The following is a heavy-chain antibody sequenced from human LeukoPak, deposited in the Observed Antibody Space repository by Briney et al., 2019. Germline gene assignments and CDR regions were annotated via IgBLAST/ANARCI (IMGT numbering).Heavy chain of an antibody. J-gene: IGHJ3*02. CDR1: GGSFSGYY. Sequence: SETLSLTCAVYGGSFSGYYWGWIRQPPGKGLEWIGEINHSGSTNYNPSLKSRVTMSVDTSKNQFSLKLSSVTAADTAVYYCARGYSSGWVDAFDIWGQGIMVTVSS. CDR3: ARGYSSGWVDAFDI. V-gene: IGHV4-34*01. D-gene: IGHD6-19*01. CDR2: INHSGST.